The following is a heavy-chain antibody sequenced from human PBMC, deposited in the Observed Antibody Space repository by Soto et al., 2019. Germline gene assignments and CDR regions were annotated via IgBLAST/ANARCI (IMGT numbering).Heavy chain of an antibody. J-gene: IGHJ4*02. V-gene: IGHV3-33*01. CDR1: GFTFSNSG. CDR2: IWYDGSNK. CDR3: ARGWHQLVDS. D-gene: IGHD6-13*01. Sequence: QVQLVESGGGVVQPGGSLRLSCEASGFTFSNSGMHWVRQAPGKGLEWVALIWYDGSNKYYADSVKGRFTISRDNSQNTLYLQMNSLRAEDTAVYYCARGWHQLVDSWGQGALVTVSS.